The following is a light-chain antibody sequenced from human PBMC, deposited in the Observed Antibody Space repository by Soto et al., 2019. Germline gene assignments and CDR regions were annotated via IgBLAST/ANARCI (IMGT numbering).Light chain of an antibody. V-gene: IGKV1-5*01. CDR1: RSISVW. J-gene: IGKJ5*01. Sequence: DIQMTQSPSTLSASVGDRVTITCRASRSISVWLAWYQQKPGKAPKLLIYAASSLQSGVPSRFSGSGSETDFTFTISSLQPEDIATYYCQQYDNFPVTFGQGTRLEIK. CDR3: QQYDNFPVT. CDR2: AAS.